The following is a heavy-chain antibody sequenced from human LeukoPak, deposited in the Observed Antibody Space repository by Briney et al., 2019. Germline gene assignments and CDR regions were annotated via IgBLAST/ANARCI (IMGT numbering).Heavy chain of an antibody. CDR3: ATTVTLDF. CDR2: ITGTGGGGNKT. J-gene: IGHJ4*02. D-gene: IGHD1-1*01. V-gene: IGHV3-23*01. CDR1: GFTFRTYA. Sequence: PGGSLRLSCAASGFTFRTYAMSWVRQAPGKGLEWVSVITGTGGGGNKTYYADSVRGRFSTSRDDSKNVLFLQMNDLRVDDTAVYFCATTVTLDFWGQGTRVLVSS.